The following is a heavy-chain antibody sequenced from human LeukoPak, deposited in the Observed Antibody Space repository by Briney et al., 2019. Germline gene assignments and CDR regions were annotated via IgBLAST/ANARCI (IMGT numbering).Heavy chain of an antibody. CDR3: TRDGDTTMVGGYYYYMDV. J-gene: IGHJ6*03. Sequence: GGSLRLSCAASGFTFSDHYMDWVRQAPGKGLEWVSSITSSSSYIYYADSVKGRFTISRDNAKNSLYLQMNSLRAEDTAVYYCTRDGDTTMVGGYYYYMDVWGKGTTVTVSS. D-gene: IGHD5-18*01. CDR1: GFTFSDHY. V-gene: IGHV3-21*01. CDR2: ITSSSSYI.